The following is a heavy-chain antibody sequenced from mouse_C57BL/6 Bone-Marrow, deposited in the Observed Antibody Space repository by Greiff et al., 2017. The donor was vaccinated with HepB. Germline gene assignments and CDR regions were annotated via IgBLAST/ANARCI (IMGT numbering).Heavy chain of an antibody. D-gene: IGHD1-1*01. CDR1: GYTFTSYW. CDR2: IYPGHSDT. CDR3: TRRNYYCGSSSGAMDY. J-gene: IGHJ4*01. Sequence: VQLQQSGTVLARPGASVKMSCTTSGYTFTSYWMHWVKQRPGQGLEWIGAIYPGHSDTSYNQKFKGKAKLTAVTSASTAYMELSSLTNEDSAVYYCTRRNYYCGSSSGAMDYWGQGTSVTVSS. V-gene: IGHV1-5*01.